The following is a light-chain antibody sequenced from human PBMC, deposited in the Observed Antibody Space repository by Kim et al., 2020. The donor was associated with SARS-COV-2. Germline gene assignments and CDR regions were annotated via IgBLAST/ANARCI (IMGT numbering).Light chain of an antibody. V-gene: IGLV3-25*03. CDR3: QSADGSGTYV. J-gene: IGLJ1*01. CDR2: KDN. CDR1: TLPEKQ. Sequence: VSPGQTARITCSGDTLPEKQTYWYQRKSGQAPLLVIYKDNERPSGIPGRFSGSSSGTTVTLTINGVQAEDDADYYCQSADGSGTYVFGTGTKVTVL.